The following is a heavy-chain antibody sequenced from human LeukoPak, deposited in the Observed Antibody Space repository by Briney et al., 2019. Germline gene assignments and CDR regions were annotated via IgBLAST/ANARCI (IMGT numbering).Heavy chain of an antibody. D-gene: IGHD3-22*01. CDR1: GFTFSSYA. Sequence: GGSLRLSCAASGFTFSSYATSWVRQAPGKGLEWVSAISGSGGSTYYADSVKGRFTISRDNSKNTLYLQMNSLRAEDTAVYYCAKDSSSGYYYYFDYWGQGTLVTVSS. J-gene: IGHJ4*02. CDR3: AKDSSSGYYYYFDY. CDR2: ISGSGGST. V-gene: IGHV3-23*01.